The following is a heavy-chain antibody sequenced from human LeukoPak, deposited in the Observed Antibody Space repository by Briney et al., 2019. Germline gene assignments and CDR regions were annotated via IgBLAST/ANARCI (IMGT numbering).Heavy chain of an antibody. CDR3: ARDQAVASAFDM. CDR2: ISYDGSNK. V-gene: IGHV3-30*03. CDR1: GFTVSSNY. Sequence: PGGSLRLSCAASGFTVSSNYMSWVRQAPGKGLEWVAVISYDGSNKYYADSVKGRFTISRDNSKNTLFLQMNSLRAEDTAVYYCARDQAVASAFDMWGQGTMVTVSS. J-gene: IGHJ3*02. D-gene: IGHD6-19*01.